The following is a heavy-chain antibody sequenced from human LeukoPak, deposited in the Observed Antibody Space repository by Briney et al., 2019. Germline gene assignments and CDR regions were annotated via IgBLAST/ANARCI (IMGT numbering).Heavy chain of an antibody. V-gene: IGHV3-11*06. CDR3: ARPLSGTTDFDY. J-gene: IGHJ4*02. D-gene: IGHD1-20*01. CDR2: ISSTSGFT. CDR1: GFTFSDHY. Sequence: PGGSLRLSCAASGFTFSDHYMTWIRQAPGKGLEWISYISSTSGFTNYADSVKGRFTISRDNAKKSLYLQMNSLRAEDTAVYYCARPLSGTTDFDYWGQGTLVTVSS.